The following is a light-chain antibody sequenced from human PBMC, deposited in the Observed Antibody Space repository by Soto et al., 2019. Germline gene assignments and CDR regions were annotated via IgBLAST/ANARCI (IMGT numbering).Light chain of an antibody. J-gene: IGKJ5*01. CDR1: QSISSL. Sequence: DIQMTQSPSTLSASVGDRVTITCRASQSISSLLAWYQQKPGRAPTLLIYKASSLESGVPSRFSGSGSGTEFTLTISSLQPDDFATYYCQQYNTYPLTVGQGTRLESK. CDR2: KAS. CDR3: QQYNTYPLT. V-gene: IGKV1-5*03.